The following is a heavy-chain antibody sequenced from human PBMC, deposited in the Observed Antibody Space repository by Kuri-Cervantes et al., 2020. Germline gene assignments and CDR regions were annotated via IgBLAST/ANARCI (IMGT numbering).Heavy chain of an antibody. CDR1: GFTFSTYA. D-gene: IGHD2/OR15-2a*01. Sequence: GGSLRLSCATSGFTFSTYAMSWVRQAPGKGLEWVSAISGSGGSSYYADSVKGRFTISRDNSKNTVYLRMDSLRDEDTAVYYCARDREYYYYGMDVWGQGTPVTVSS. CDR3: ARDREYYYYGMDV. J-gene: IGHJ6*02. V-gene: IGHV3-23*01. CDR2: ISGSGGSS.